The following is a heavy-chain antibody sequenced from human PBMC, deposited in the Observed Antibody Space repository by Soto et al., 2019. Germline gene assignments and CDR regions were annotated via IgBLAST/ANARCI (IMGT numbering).Heavy chain of an antibody. D-gene: IGHD2-15*01. CDR1: GGSISSYY. Sequence: PSETLSLTCTVSGGSISSYYWSWIRQPPGKGLEWIGYIYYSGSTNYNPSLKSRVTISVDTSKNQFSLKLSSVTAADTAVYYCARLGCSGGSCPFDPWGQGALVTVS. V-gene: IGHV4-59*01. J-gene: IGHJ5*02. CDR3: ARLGCSGGSCPFDP. CDR2: IYYSGST.